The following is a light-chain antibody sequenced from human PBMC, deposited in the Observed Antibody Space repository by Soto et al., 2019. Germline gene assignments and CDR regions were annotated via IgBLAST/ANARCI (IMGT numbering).Light chain of an antibody. J-gene: IGLJ2*01. CDR1: SSNMGAGHV. CDR2: GSS. V-gene: IGLV1-40*01. CDR3: QSYDNTLSAAV. Sequence: QSVLTQPPSVSGAPGQRVTISCTGSSSNMGAGHVVHWYQQFPGRAPNLLIYGSSNRPSGVPDRFSGSKSGTSASLAITGLRAEDEADYYCQSYDNTLSAAVFGGGTKLTVL.